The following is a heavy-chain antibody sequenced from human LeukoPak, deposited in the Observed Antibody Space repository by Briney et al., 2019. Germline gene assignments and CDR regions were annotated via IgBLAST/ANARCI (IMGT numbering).Heavy chain of an antibody. CDR3: ARTHPTGYFDY. D-gene: IGHD1-14*01. CDR1: RFTVSSNY. Sequence: GGSLRLSCAASRFTVSSNYMSWVRQAPGKGLEWVSVIHDGGSTYYADSVKGRFTISRDNSKNTEYLQMNSLRAGDTAVYYCARTHPTGYFDYWGQGTLVTVSS. CDR2: IHDGGST. V-gene: IGHV3-53*01. J-gene: IGHJ4*02.